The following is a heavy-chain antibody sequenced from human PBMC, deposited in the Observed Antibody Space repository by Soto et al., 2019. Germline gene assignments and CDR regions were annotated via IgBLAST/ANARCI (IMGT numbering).Heavy chain of an antibody. J-gene: IGHJ6*02. CDR1: GYTFTGYY. D-gene: IGHD4-4*01. CDR3: ASDRATVTTPYYYYGMDV. V-gene: IGHV1-2*02. Sequence: ASVKVSCKASGYTFTGYYMHWVRQAPGQGLEWMGWINPNSGGTNYAQKFQGRVTMTRDTSISTAYMELSRLRSDDTAVYYCASDRATVTTPYYYYGMDVRGQGTTVTVSS. CDR2: INPNSGGT.